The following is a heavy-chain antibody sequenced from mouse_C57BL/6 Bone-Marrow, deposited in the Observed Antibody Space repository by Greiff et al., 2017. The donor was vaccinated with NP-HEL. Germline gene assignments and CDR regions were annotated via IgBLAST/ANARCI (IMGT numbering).Heavy chain of an antibody. CDR2: INPSSGYT. CDR3: ARVDYDRAMDY. Sequence: QVQLQQSGAELARPGASVKMSCKASGYTFTSYTMHWVKQRPGQGLEWIGYINPSSGYTKYNQKFKDKATLTADKSSSTAYMQLSSLTSEDSAVYYCARVDYDRAMDYWGQGTSVTVSS. D-gene: IGHD2-4*01. CDR1: GYTFTSYT. V-gene: IGHV1-4*01. J-gene: IGHJ4*01.